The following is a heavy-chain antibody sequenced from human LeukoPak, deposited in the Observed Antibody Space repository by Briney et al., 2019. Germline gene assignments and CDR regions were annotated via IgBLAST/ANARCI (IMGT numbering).Heavy chain of an antibody. Sequence: PSETLSLTCAVSGGSLSSFYWSWIRQPPGKGLEWIGYIYYNGSTNYNPSLKSRVTISIDTSKNQFSLKLSSVTAADTAVYYCARGGYDSSDYWGQGTLVTVSS. J-gene: IGHJ4*02. CDR3: ARGGYDSSDY. CDR2: IYYNGST. CDR1: GGSLSSFY. V-gene: IGHV4-59*01. D-gene: IGHD3-22*01.